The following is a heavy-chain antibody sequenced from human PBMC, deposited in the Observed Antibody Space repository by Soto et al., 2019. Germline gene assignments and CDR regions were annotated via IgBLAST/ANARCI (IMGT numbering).Heavy chain of an antibody. D-gene: IGHD2-2*01. CDR2: IYYSGST. CDR1: GGSISSSSYY. J-gene: IGHJ4*02. CDR3: ARHGLSREYQLPSLRY. V-gene: IGHV4-39*01. Sequence: SETLSLTCTVSGGSISSSSYYWGWIRQPPGKGLEWIGSIYYSGSTYYNPSLKSRVTISVDTSKNQFSLKLSSVTAADTAVYYCARHGLSREYQLPSLRYWGQGTLVTVSS.